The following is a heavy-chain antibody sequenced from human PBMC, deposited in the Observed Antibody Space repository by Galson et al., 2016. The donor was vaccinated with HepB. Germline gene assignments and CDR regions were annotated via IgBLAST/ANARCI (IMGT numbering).Heavy chain of an antibody. CDR3: ARRGEAFDY. CDR2: IKQDGSEK. D-gene: IGHD3-16*01. V-gene: IGHV3-7*03. CDR1: GFTFSTYW. Sequence: SLRLSCATSGFTFSTYWMSWVHQAPGKGLEWVANIKQDGSEKNYVDSVKGRFTISRDNAKNSLYLQMDSLRAEDTAVYFCARRGEAFDYWGQGTLVTASS. J-gene: IGHJ4*02.